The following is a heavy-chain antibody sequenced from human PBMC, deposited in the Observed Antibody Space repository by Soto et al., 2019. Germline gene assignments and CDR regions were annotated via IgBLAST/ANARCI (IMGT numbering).Heavy chain of an antibody. V-gene: IGHV3-30-3*01. CDR1: GFTFSSYA. CDR2: ISYDGSNK. Sequence: ESGGGVVQPGRSLRLSCAASGFTFSSYAMHWVRQAPGKGLEWVAVISYDGSNKYYADSVKGRFTISRDNSKNTLYLQMNSLRAEDTAVYYCAREMGYSGYDFPYYYYGMDVWGQGTTVTVSS. J-gene: IGHJ6*02. CDR3: AREMGYSGYDFPYYYYGMDV. D-gene: IGHD5-12*01.